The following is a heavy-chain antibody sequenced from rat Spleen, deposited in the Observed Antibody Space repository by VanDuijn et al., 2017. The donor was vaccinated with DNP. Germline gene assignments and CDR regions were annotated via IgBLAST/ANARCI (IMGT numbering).Heavy chain of an antibody. CDR1: GFTFSDYA. CDR3: ATHLNYGGYSSYAMDV. V-gene: IGHV5S10*01. CDR2: IIYEGTKT. Sequence: EVQLVESGGGLVQPGNSLKLSCAASGFTFSDYAMAWVRQSPKKGLEWVATIIYEGTKTYYRDSVKGRFTISRDNAKSTLYLQMDSLRSEDTATYHCATHLNYGGYSSYAMDVWGQGTSVTVSS. D-gene: IGHD1-11*01. J-gene: IGHJ4*01.